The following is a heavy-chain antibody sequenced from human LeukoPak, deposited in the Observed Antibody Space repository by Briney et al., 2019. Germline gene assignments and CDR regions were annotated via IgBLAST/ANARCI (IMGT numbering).Heavy chain of an antibody. CDR2: IYPGDSDT. CDR3: ARKPYYYDSSGYSTYYYYGMDV. D-gene: IGHD3-22*01. J-gene: IGHJ6*02. CDR1: GYSFTSYW. Sequence: GESLKISCKGSGYSFTSYWNGWVRQMPGKGLERMGIIYPGDSDTRYSPSFQGQVTISADKSISTAYLQWSSLKASDTAMYYCARKPYYYDSSGYSTYYYYGMDVWGQGTTVTVSS. V-gene: IGHV5-51*01.